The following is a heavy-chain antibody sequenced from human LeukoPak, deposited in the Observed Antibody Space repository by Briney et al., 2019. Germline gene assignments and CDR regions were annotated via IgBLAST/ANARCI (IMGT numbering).Heavy chain of an antibody. J-gene: IGHJ6*02. V-gene: IGHV1-46*01. CDR3: ARDPAARTDYYYYGMDV. D-gene: IGHD6-6*01. CDR1: GYTFTSCY. Sequence: GASVKVSCKASGYTFTSCYMHWVRQAPGQGLEWMGIINPSGGSTSYAQKFQGRVTMTRDTSASTVYMELSSLRSEDTAVYYCARDPAARTDYYYYGMDVWGQGTTVTVSS. CDR2: INPSGGST.